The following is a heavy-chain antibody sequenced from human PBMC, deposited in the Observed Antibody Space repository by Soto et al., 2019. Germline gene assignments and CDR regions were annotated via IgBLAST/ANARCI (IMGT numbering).Heavy chain of an antibody. D-gene: IGHD6-19*01. V-gene: IGHV4-4*02. CDR3: ARSFGWYAIDY. Sequence: QVLLQASGPGLVQPSGTLSLSCAVSGDSISTNYFWGWVRQPPGKGLEWVGDISHSGSVNYNPSLKSRVTISIDKSKNQFSPKLNSVTAADTAVYYCARSFGWYAIDYWGQGTLVIVSS. J-gene: IGHJ4*02. CDR1: GDSISTNYF. CDR2: ISHSGSV.